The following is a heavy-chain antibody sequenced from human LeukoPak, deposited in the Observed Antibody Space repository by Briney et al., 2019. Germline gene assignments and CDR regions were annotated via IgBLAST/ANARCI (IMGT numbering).Heavy chain of an antibody. CDR1: GGSFSGYY. CDR3: ARDPLVGAITGFDY. J-gene: IGHJ4*02. CDR2: INHSGST. D-gene: IGHD1-26*01. V-gene: IGHV4-34*01. Sequence: SETLSLTCAVYGGSFSGYYWSWIRQPPGKGLEWIGEINHSGSTNYNPSLKSRVTISVDTSKNQFSLELSSVTAADTAVYYCARDPLVGAITGFDYWGQGTLVTVSS.